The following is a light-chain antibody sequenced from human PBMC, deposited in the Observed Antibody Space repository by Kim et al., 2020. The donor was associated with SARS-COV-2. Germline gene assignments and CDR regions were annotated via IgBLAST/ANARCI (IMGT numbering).Light chain of an antibody. CDR3: QQYGKTPPIT. CDR1: QSVDSRY. V-gene: IGKV3-20*01. CDR2: HAS. Sequence: PGERATLSCRASQSVDSRYFAWYQQKPGQAPRLLLHHASSRATGIPDRFSGSGSETEFTLTISRLEPEDFATYYCQQYGKTPPITFGEGTRLEI. J-gene: IGKJ5*01.